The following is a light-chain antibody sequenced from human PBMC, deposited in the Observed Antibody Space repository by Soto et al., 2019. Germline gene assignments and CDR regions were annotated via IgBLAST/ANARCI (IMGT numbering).Light chain of an antibody. CDR1: QGIGKD. CDR2: AAS. CDR3: LQHDTYPWT. Sequence: IPMTQSPSSLSASVGDSVTITCRASQGIGKDLGWYQQKPGKAPRRLIYAASSLQGGVPSRFSGSGSGTEFTLTIRSLQPEDFATYYCLQHDTYPWTFGQGTKVEIK. J-gene: IGKJ1*01. V-gene: IGKV1-17*01.